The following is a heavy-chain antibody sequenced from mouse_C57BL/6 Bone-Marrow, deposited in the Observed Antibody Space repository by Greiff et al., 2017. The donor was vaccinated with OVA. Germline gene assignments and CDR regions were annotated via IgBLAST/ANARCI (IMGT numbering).Heavy chain of an antibody. CDR1: GYTFTSYW. J-gene: IGHJ2*01. Sequence: QVQLQQPGAELVKPGASVKMSCKASGYTFTSYWITWVKQRPGQGLEWIGDIYPGSGSTNYTSKFKSKATLTVDTSSSTAYLQLGSLTSADSAVYYCEREDGSFFFGCWGKGITLT. CDR2: IYPGSGST. D-gene: IGHD1-1*02. CDR3: EREDGSFFFGC. V-gene: IGHV1-55*01.